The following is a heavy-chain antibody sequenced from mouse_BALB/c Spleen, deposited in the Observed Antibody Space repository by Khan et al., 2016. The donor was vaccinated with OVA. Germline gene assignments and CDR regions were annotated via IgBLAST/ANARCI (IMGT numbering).Heavy chain of an antibody. V-gene: IGHV5-9*03. Sequence: EVELVESGGGLVKPGGSLKLSCAASGFTFSSVTMSRVRQTPEMRPEWVARIISGGDNTYYPHSVKGRFTISRDNAKNHLYLHMSSLRSEDTALYYCARSNYGPFAYWGQGTLVTVSA. D-gene: IGHD1-1*02. CDR3: ARSNYGPFAY. CDR1: GFTFSSVT. CDR2: IISGGDNT. J-gene: IGHJ3*01.